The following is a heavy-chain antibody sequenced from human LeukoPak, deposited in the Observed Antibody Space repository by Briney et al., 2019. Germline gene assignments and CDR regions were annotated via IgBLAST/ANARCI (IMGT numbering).Heavy chain of an antibody. Sequence: ASVKVSCKASGGTFSSYAISWVRQAPGQGLEWMGGIIPIFGTANYAQKFQGRVTITADESTSTAYMELSSLRSEDTAVYYCARELWFGELLFRGFDPWGQGTLVTVSS. V-gene: IGHV1-69*13. CDR1: GGTFSSYA. CDR3: ARELWFGELLFRGFDP. D-gene: IGHD3-10*01. J-gene: IGHJ5*02. CDR2: IIPIFGTA.